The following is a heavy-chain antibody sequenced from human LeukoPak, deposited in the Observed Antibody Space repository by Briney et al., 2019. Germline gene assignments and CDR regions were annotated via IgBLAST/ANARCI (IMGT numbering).Heavy chain of an antibody. J-gene: IGHJ4*02. Sequence: GRSLRLSCAASGFTFSSYGMHWVRQAPGKGLEWVAVRWYDGSNKYYADSVKGRFTISRDNSKNTLYLQMNSLRAEDTAVYYCARDARLGYSYGYGGGDYFDYWGQGPLVTVSS. CDR2: RWYDGSNK. CDR1: GFTFSSYG. CDR3: ARDARLGYSYGYGGGDYFDY. V-gene: IGHV3-33*01. D-gene: IGHD5-18*01.